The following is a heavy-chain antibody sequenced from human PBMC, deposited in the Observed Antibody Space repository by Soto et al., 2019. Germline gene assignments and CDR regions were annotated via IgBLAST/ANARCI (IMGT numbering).Heavy chain of an antibody. J-gene: IGHJ4*02. CDR1: GGSISSGGYY. D-gene: IGHD5-18*01. CDR3: ARALVSRGYSYGYLDY. CDR2: IYYSGRT. Sequence: QVQLQESGPGLVKPSQTLSLTCTVSGGSISSGGYYWSWIRQHPGKGLEWIGYIYYSGRTYYNPSLKSRVTISVDTSKNQFSLKLSSVTSADTAVYYCARALVSRGYSYGYLDYWGQGTLVTVSS. V-gene: IGHV4-31*03.